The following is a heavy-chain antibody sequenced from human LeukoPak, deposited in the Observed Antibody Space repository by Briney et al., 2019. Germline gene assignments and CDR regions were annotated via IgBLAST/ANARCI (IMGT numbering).Heavy chain of an antibody. D-gene: IGHD3-16*01. CDR2: IYYSGST. CDR1: GGSISSGGYY. CDR3: ARPESNYYYGALGFDI. J-gene: IGHJ3*02. V-gene: IGHV4-31*03. Sequence: SETLSLTCTVSGGSISSGGYYWSWIRQHPGKGLEWIGYIYYSGSTYYNPSLKSRVTISVDTSKNQFSLKLRSVTAADTAIYYCARPESNYYYGALGFDIWGQGTMVTVSS.